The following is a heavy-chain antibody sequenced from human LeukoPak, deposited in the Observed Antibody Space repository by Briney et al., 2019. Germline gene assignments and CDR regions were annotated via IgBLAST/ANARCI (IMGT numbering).Heavy chain of an antibody. V-gene: IGHV4-39*07. CDR3: ARCGGYSYGYGFDY. Sequence: SETLSLTCTVSGGSVSSSSDYWGWIRQPPGKGLEWIGSTYYSGSTYYNPSLKSRVTISVDTSKNQFSLKLSSVTAADTAVYYCARCGGYSYGYGFDYWGQGTLVTVSS. CDR1: GGSVSSSSDY. D-gene: IGHD5-18*01. J-gene: IGHJ4*02. CDR2: TYYSGST.